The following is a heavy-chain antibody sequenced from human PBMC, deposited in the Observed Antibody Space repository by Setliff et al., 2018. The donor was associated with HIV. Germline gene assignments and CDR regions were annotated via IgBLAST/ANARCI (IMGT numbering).Heavy chain of an antibody. V-gene: IGHV4-61*02. J-gene: IGHJ6*02. D-gene: IGHD3-10*01. CDR2: IYTSGST. Sequence: PSETLSLTCTVSGGSISSGSYYWSWIRQPAGKGLEWIGRIYTSGSTNYNPSLKSRVTISVDTSKNQFSLKLSSVTAADTAVYYCARENDGSGSYGYYYYGMDVWGQGTTVTVS. CDR3: ARENDGSGSYGYYYYGMDV. CDR1: GGSISSGSYY.